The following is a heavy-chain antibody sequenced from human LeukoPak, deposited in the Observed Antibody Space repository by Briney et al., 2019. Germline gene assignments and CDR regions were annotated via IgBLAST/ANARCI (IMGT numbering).Heavy chain of an antibody. J-gene: IGHJ6*03. Sequence: SEKVSCKASGGTFSSYAISWVRQAPGQGLEWMGGIIPIFGTANNAQKFQGRVTITTDESTSTAYMELSSLRSEDTAVYYCARGAVGGYYYMDVWGKGTTVTVSS. CDR3: ARGAVGGYYYMDV. CDR2: IIPIFGTA. CDR1: GGTFSSYA. V-gene: IGHV1-69*05. D-gene: IGHD3-16*01.